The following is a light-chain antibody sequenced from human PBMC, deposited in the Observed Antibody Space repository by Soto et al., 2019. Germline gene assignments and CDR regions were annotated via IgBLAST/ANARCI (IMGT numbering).Light chain of an antibody. J-gene: IGKJ1*01. CDR3: QQYHDYWT. V-gene: IGKV1-5*01. CDR1: QSISSW. Sequence: DIQISQSPSTLSASVGDRVTITCRASQSISSWLAWYQQKPGKAPKLLIYHASSLESGVPSRFSGTGSGTEFTLTISSLQPDDLATYYCQQYHDYWTFGQGTKVDIK. CDR2: HAS.